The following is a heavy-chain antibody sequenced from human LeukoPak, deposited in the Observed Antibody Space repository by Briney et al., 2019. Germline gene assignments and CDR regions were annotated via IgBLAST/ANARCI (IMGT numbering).Heavy chain of an antibody. D-gene: IGHD3-9*01. CDR1: GGSISSYY. Sequence: PSETLSLTCTVSGGSISSYYWSWIRQPPGKGLEWIGYIYYSGSTNYNPSLKSRVTISVDTSKNQFSLKLSSVTAADTALYYCARGTDILTGLPIYYDYWGQGILVTVSS. CDR2: IYYSGST. CDR3: ARGTDILTGLPIYYDY. V-gene: IGHV4-59*12. J-gene: IGHJ4*02.